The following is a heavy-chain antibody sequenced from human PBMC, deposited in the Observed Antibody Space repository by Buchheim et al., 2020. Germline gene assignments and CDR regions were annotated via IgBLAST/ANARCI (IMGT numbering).Heavy chain of an antibody. CDR1: GYTFTSYD. Sequence: QVQLVQSGADVKKPGASVKVSCKASGYTFTSYDINWVRQATGQGLEWMGWMNPNSGNTVYAQKFQGRVTMPRNTSLSTASMELSNLRSEDTAVYYCARVPGVYCTKCAPDYHYGMDVWGQGTT. D-gene: IGHD2-8*01. CDR2: MNPNSGNT. CDR3: ARVPGVYCTKCAPDYHYGMDV. J-gene: IGHJ6*02. V-gene: IGHV1-8*01.